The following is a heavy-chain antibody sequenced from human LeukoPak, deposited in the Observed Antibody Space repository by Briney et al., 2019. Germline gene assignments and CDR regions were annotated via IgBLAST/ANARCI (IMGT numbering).Heavy chain of an antibody. V-gene: IGHV3-21*01. CDR1: GFTFGSYN. CDR2: ISTSSSYV. J-gene: IGHJ5*02. D-gene: IGHD6-19*01. CDR3: ARGWLASPNWFDP. Sequence: GGSLRLSCAASGFTFGSYNMNWVRQAPGKGLEWVSSISTSSSYVYYADSVKGRFTISRDNAKKSLYLQMNSLRAEDTAVYYCARGWLASPNWFDPWGQGTLVTVSS.